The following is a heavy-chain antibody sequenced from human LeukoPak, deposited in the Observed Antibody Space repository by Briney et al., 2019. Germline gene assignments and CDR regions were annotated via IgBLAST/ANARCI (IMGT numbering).Heavy chain of an antibody. CDR2: ISGGTT. D-gene: IGHD6-19*01. Sequence: GGSLRLSCTASGFTFGDYLMSWFRQAPGKGLEWIGFISGGTTEYAASVKGRLTISRDDSTSIAYLQMTSLTTEDTAVYYCSRGSGWLSVYWGQGTLVTVSS. J-gene: IGHJ4*02. CDR1: GFTFGDYL. V-gene: IGHV3-49*03. CDR3: SRGSGWLSVY.